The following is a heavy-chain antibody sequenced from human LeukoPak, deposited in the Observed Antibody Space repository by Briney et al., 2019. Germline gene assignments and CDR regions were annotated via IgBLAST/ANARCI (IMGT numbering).Heavy chain of an antibody. Sequence: PGGSLRLSCATSGFSFTDYPMNWVRQAPGKGLEWISIIRTTAEGAKYAYYADSVKGRVTISGDDGKNTLYLHMNSLRDDDTAVYYCATDQRYAFDYWGQGILVTVSS. CDR2: IRTTAEGAKYA. CDR1: GFSFTDYP. CDR3: ATDQRYAFDY. V-gene: IGHV3-48*02. J-gene: IGHJ4*02. D-gene: IGHD3-9*01.